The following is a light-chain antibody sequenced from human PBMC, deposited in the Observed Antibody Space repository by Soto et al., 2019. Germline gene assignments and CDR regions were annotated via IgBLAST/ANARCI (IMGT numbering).Light chain of an antibody. CDR2: DAS. V-gene: IGKV3-11*01. J-gene: IGKJ1*01. CDR1: QSIGSY. CDR3: QLYGTSPKP. Sequence: EIVLTQSPATLSLSLGERATLSCRASQSIGSYLAWYQHKLGQPPRLLIYDASNRATGIPVRFSGSGSGTDFTLTISSLEPEDFAVYYCQLYGTSPKPFGQGTKVEIK.